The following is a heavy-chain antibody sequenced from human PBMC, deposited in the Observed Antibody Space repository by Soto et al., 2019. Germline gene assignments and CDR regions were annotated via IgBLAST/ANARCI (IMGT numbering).Heavy chain of an antibody. D-gene: IGHD4-17*01. CDR1: GGSISSSSYY. Sequence: QLQLQESGPGLVKPSETLSLTCTVSGGSISSSSYYWGWIRQPPGKGLEWIGSIYYSGSTYYNPSLKSRVTISVDTSKNQFSLKLSSVTAADTAVYYCATPSPDYVDYYYGMDVWGQGTTVTVSS. CDR3: ATPSPDYVDYYYGMDV. CDR2: IYYSGST. V-gene: IGHV4-39*01. J-gene: IGHJ6*02.